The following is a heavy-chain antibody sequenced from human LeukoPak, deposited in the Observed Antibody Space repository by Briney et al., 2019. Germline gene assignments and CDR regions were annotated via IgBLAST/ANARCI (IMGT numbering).Heavy chain of an antibody. Sequence: GGSLRLSCAASGVTFSRYAMSWVRQAPGKGLEWVSAISESGTGTYYADSVKGRFTISRDDSKNTLSLQMNSLRAEDTAVYYCAKDIAQGYTFGSIEQDYWGQGTLVTVSS. CDR1: GVTFSRYA. J-gene: IGHJ4*02. V-gene: IGHV3-23*01. CDR3: AKDIAQGYTFGSIEQDY. D-gene: IGHD5-18*01. CDR2: ISESGTGT.